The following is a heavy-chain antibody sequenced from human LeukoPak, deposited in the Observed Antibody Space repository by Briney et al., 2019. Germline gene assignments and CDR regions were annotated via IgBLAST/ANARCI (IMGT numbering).Heavy chain of an antibody. J-gene: IGHJ4*02. CDR1: GGTFSSYA. V-gene: IGHV1-69*13. CDR3: AIGEDSGCSGGSCQMSSNDY. D-gene: IGHD2-15*01. CDR2: IIPIFGTA. Sequence: SVKVSCKASGGTFSSYAISWVRQAPGQGLEWMGGIIPIFGTANYAQKFQGRVTITADESTSTAYMELSSLRSEDTAVYYCAIGEDSGCSGGSCQMSSNDYWGQGTLVTVSS.